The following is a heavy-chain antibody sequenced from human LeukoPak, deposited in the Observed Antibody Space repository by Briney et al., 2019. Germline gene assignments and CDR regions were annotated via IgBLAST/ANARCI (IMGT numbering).Heavy chain of an antibody. CDR3: AKDISLRPYYFDY. CDR2: ISWNSGSI. V-gene: IGHV3-9*01. J-gene: IGHJ4*02. Sequence: GGSLRLSCAASGFTFDDYAMHWVRHAPGKGLEWVSGISWNSGSIGYADSVKGRFTISRDNAKNSLYLQMNSLRAEDTALYYCAKDISLRPYYFDYWGQGTRVTVPS. CDR1: GFTFDDYA.